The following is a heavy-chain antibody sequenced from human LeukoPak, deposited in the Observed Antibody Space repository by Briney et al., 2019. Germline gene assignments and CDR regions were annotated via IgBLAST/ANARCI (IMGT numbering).Heavy chain of an antibody. CDR3: AKTITLRSGLTQSAEYFQH. CDR1: GFTFSSYA. CDR2: ISGSGGST. D-gene: IGHD3-22*01. V-gene: IGHV3-23*01. J-gene: IGHJ1*01. Sequence: PGGSLRLSXAASGFTFSSYAMSWVRQAPGKGLEWDSAISGSGGSTYYADSVKGRFTISRDNSKNTLYLQMNSLRAEDTAVYYCAKTITLRSGLTQSAEYFQHWGQGTLVTVSS.